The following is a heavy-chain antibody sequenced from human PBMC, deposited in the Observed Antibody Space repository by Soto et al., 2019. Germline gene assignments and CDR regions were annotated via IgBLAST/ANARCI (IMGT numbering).Heavy chain of an antibody. CDR3: AKGRQSRFLEWLLGNFDY. V-gene: IGHV3-23*01. CDR2: ISGSGGST. J-gene: IGHJ4*02. Sequence: GGSLRLSCAASGFTFSSYAMSWVRQAPGKGLEWVSAISGSGGSTYYADSVKGRFTISRDNSKNTLYLQMNSLRAEDTAVYYCAKGRQSRFLEWLLGNFDYWGQGTLVTVSS. CDR1: GFTFSSYA. D-gene: IGHD3-3*01.